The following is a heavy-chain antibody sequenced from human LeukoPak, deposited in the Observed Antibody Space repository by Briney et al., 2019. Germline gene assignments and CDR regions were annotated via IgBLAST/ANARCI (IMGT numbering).Heavy chain of an antibody. Sequence: SQTLSLTCAVYGGSFSGYYWSWIRQPPGKRLEWIGEINHSGSTNYNPSLKSRVTISVDTSKNQFSLKLSSVTAADTAVYYCARGGGIFTYYYYMDVWGKGTTVTISS. J-gene: IGHJ6*03. CDR3: ARGGGIFTYYYYMDV. CDR2: INHSGST. CDR1: GGSFSGYY. V-gene: IGHV4-34*01. D-gene: IGHD2-15*01.